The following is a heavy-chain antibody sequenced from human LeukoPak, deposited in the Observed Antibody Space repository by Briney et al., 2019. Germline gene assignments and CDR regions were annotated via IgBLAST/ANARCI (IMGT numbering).Heavy chain of an antibody. D-gene: IGHD6-13*01. CDR1: GYTFTSYG. CDR2: ISAYNGNT. CDR3: ATRSSLYYYYGMDV. V-gene: IGHV1-18*01. J-gene: IGHJ6*02. Sequence: ASVKVSCKASGYTFTSYGISWVRQAPGQGLEWMGWISAYNGNTNYAQKLQGRVTMTTDTSTSTAYMELRSLRSDDTAVYYCATRSSLYYYYGMDVWGQGTTVTVSS.